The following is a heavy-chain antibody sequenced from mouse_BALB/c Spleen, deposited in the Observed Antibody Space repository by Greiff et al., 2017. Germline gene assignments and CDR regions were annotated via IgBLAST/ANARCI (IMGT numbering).Heavy chain of an antibody. CDR1: GYTFTSYW. D-gene: IGHD1-1*01. CDR3: ARSYYGYWYFDV. CDR2: IYPGDGDT. V-gene: IGHV1-87*01. Sequence: VQLQESGAELARPGASVKLSCKASGYTFTSYWMQWVKQRPGQGLEWIGAIYPGDGDTRYTQKFKGKATLTADKSSSTAYMQLSSLASEDSAVYYCARSYYGYWYFDVWGAGTTVTVSS. J-gene: IGHJ1*01.